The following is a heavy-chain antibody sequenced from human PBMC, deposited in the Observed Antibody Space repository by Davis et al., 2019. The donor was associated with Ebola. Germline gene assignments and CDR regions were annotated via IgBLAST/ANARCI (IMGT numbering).Heavy chain of an antibody. CDR2: MNPNSGHT. CDR1: GYTFTSYD. V-gene: IGHV1-8*01. CDR3: AKSGYTYTAPYYFDC. J-gene: IGHJ4*02. D-gene: IGHD5-18*01. Sequence: ASVKVSCKASGYTFTSYDINWVRQATGQGLEWMGWMNPNSGHTGYAQKFQGRVTMTRNTSISTAYMELSSLRSEDTAVYYCAKSGYTYTAPYYFDCWGQGTLVTVSS.